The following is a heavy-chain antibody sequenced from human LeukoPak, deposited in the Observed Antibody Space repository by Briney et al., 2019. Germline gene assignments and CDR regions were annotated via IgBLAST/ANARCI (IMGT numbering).Heavy chain of an antibody. J-gene: IGHJ6*02. V-gene: IGHV3-15*01. CDR1: GFTFSDAW. D-gene: IGHD6-25*01. CDR3: AKSGYGMDV. Sequence: GGSLRLSCAASGFTFSDAWVAWVRQAPGKGLEWIGRIKSKTDGGTTDYAARVKGTFTISRDDSKNTVYLQMNSLKIEDTAVYYCAKSGYGMDVWGQGTTVTVSS. CDR2: IKSKTDGGTT.